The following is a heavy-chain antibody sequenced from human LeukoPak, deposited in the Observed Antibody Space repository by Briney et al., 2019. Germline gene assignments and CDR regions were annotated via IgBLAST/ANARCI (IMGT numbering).Heavy chain of an antibody. CDR3: ARDLGYSAYATVRGYAVDI. J-gene: IGHJ3*02. CDR2: IYCGGST. Sequence: PGGSLRLSCAASGFTVSTNYMSWVRQAPGKGLEWVSIIYCGGSTYYADSVKGRFTISRDISQNTLYLQMNSLRAEDTAVYYCARDLGYSAYATVRGYAVDIWGQGTMVTVCS. D-gene: IGHD5-12*01. CDR1: GFTVSTNY. V-gene: IGHV3-66*01.